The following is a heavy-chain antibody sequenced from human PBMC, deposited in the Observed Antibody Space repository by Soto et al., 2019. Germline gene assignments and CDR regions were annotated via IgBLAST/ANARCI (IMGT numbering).Heavy chain of an antibody. D-gene: IGHD2-2*01. J-gene: IGHJ4*02. CDR2: ISGSGGTT. CDR1: GFTFRNYA. Sequence: EVQLLESGGGLVQPGGSLRLSCAASGFTFRNYAMSWARQAPGKGLEWVSAISGSGGTTHYADSVKGRFTISRDNSKNTLYLQMNSLRVEDTAVYYCAKVRSSTSCYAFDYWGQGRLVTVSS. V-gene: IGHV3-23*01. CDR3: AKVRSSTSCYAFDY.